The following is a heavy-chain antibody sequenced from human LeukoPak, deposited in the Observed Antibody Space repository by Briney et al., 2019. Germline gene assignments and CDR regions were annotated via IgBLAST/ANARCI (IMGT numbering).Heavy chain of an antibody. CDR2: IYHSGST. CDR1: GGSISSSNW. V-gene: IGHV4-4*02. D-gene: IGHD6-6*01. Sequence: PSETLSLTCAVSGGSISSSNWWSWVRQPPGKGLEWIGEIYHSGSTNYNPSLKSRVTISVDKSKNQFSLKLASVTAADTAVYYCARGVPLAARGAFDIWGQGTMVTVSS. J-gene: IGHJ3*02. CDR3: ARGVPLAARGAFDI.